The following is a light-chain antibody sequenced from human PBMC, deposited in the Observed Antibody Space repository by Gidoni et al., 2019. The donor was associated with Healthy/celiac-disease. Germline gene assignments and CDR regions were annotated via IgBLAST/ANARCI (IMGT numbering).Light chain of an antibody. CDR3: QQSYSTPYT. V-gene: IGKV1-39*01. CDR1: QSISSY. CDR2: AAS. Sequence: DIQMNQSPSSLSASVGSRVTITCRASQSISSYLNWYQQKPGKAPKLLIYAASSLQSGVPSSFSGSGSGTDFTLTISSLQPEDFATYYCQQSYSTPYTFGQGTKLEIK. J-gene: IGKJ2*01.